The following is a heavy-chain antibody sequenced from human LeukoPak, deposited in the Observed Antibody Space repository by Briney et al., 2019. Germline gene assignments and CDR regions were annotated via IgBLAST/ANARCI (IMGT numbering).Heavy chain of an antibody. CDR3: ARLYYDSSGYYQICYFDY. J-gene: IGHJ4*02. V-gene: IGHV4-39*01. CDR2: IYYSGST. CDR1: GGSISSSSYY. Sequence: KPSEILSLTCTVSGGSISSSSYYWGWIRQPPGKGLEWIGSIYYSGSTYYNPSLKSRVTISVDTSKNQFSLNLSSVTAADTAVYYCARLYYDSSGYYQICYFDYWGQGTLVTVSS. D-gene: IGHD3-22*01.